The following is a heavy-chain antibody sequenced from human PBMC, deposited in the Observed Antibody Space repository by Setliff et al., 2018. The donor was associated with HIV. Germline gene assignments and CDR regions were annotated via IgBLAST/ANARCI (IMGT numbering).Heavy chain of an antibody. CDR1: GGSLSGHF. Sequence: PSETLSLTCAVYGGSLSGHFWSWIRQPPGKGLEWIGEINRSGSTNYNPSLKSRVTMSVDTSKRQFSLKLASVTAADTAIYYCARQSTMAAAAFDYWGQGTLVTVSS. CDR3: ARQSTMAAAAFDY. D-gene: IGHD6-13*01. J-gene: IGHJ4*02. V-gene: IGHV4-34*01. CDR2: INRSGST.